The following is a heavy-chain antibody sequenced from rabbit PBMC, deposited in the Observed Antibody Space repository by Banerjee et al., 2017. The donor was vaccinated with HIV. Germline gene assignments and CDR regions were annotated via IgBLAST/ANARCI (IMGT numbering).Heavy chain of an antibody. Sequence: QSLEESGGDLVKPGASLTLTCKASGFDFSSYYYMCWVRQAPGKGLEWIGCIYTGSGGSSRSTYSASWAKGRFTISKSSSTRVTLQMTSLTAADTATYFCARGDYSGGWYDYFALWGPGTLVTVS. V-gene: IGHV1S40*01. J-gene: IGHJ4*01. CDR2: IYTGSGGSSRST. D-gene: IGHD4-1*01. CDR1: GFDFSSYYY. CDR3: ARGDYSGGWYDYFAL.